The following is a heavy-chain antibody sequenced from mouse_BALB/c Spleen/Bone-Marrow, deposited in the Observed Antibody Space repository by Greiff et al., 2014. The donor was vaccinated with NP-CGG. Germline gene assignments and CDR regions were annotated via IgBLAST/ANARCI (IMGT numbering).Heavy chain of an antibody. CDR1: GYTFTSYW. CDR2: VYPSDNYT. J-gene: IGHJ2*01. Sequence: QVQLQQPGAELVRPGASVKLSCKTSGYTFTSYWINWVKQRPGQGLEWIGNVYPSDNYTNYNQKFKDKATLTVDISSTTAYMQLSSPTSEDSAGYYCTRTYEYFDYWGQGTTLTVSS. CDR3: TRTYEYFDY. V-gene: IGHV1-69*02. D-gene: IGHD2-3*01.